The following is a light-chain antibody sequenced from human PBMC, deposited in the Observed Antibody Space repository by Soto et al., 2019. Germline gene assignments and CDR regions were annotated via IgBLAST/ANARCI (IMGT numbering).Light chain of an antibody. CDR3: CSYAGSATLYV. Sequence: QSVLTQPASVSGSPGQSITISCTGTSSDVGSYNLVSWYQQHPGKAPKLMIYEGSKRPSGVSSRFSGSKSGNTASLTISGLQAEDEADYHCCSYAGSATLYVFGTGTKVT. CDR1: SSDVGSYNL. J-gene: IGLJ1*01. V-gene: IGLV2-23*01. CDR2: EGS.